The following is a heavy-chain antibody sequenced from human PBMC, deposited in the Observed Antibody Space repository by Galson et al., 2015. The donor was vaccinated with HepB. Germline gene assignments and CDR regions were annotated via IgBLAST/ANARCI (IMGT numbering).Heavy chain of an antibody. V-gene: IGHV3-21*01. D-gene: IGHD6-13*01. CDR1: GFTFSSST. Sequence: SLRLSCAASGFTFSSSTMNWVRQAPGKGLEWVSSISSSSSYIFYADSVKGRFTISRDNAKNSLYLQMNSLRAEDTAVYYCARDKGPSHAAGGFDYWGQGALVTVSS. CDR3: ARDKGPSHAAGGFDY. J-gene: IGHJ4*02. CDR2: ISSSSSYI.